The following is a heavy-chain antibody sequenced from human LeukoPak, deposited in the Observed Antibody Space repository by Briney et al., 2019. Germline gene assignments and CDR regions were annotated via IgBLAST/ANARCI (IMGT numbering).Heavy chain of an antibody. J-gene: IGHJ4*02. CDR2: ISYDGSNK. V-gene: IGHV3-30*18. Sequence: GGSLRLSCAASGYTFSSYGKHWVRQAPGKGLEWVAVISYDGSNKYYADSVKGRFTISRDNSKNTLYLQMNSLRAEDTAVYYCAKDSMVRGENYFDYWGQGTLVTVSS. CDR3: AKDSMVRGENYFDY. CDR1: GYTFSSYG. D-gene: IGHD3-10*01.